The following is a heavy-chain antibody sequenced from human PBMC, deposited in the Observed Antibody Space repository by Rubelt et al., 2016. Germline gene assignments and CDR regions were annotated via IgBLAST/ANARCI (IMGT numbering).Heavy chain of an antibody. Sequence: QLHLQESGPGLVKPSETLSLSCTVSGVSISTDNYYWGWVRQPPGKGLEWIGNIYFSGSTYYNPSLESRVSISVDTAKNQFSLKLKSVTAADTAVYHCGYYYESSGPDYFFYGMDVWGQGTTVTVSS. CDR2: IYFSGST. V-gene: IGHV4-39*07. CDR3: GYYYESSGPDYFFYGMDV. CDR1: GVSISTDNYY. D-gene: IGHD3-22*01. J-gene: IGHJ6*02.